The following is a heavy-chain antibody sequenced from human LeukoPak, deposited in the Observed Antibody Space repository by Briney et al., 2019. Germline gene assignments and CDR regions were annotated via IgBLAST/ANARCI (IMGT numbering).Heavy chain of an antibody. CDR2: ISGSGGST. J-gene: IGHJ4*02. CDR3: AKPIAAAGTRSYYFDY. CDR1: GFTFSSYA. D-gene: IGHD6-13*01. Sequence: PGGSLRLSCAASGFTFSSYAMSWVRQAPGKGLEWVSAISGSGGSTYYADSVKGRFTISRDNSKNTLYLQMNSLRAEDTAVYYCAKPIAAAGTRSYYFDYWGQGTLVTVSS. V-gene: IGHV3-23*01.